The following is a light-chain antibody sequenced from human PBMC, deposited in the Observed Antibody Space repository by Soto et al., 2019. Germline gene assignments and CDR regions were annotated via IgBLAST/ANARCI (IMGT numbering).Light chain of an antibody. J-gene: IGKJ1*01. CDR2: DAS. CDR3: QQYNSYPGT. V-gene: IGKV1-5*01. Sequence: DIQMTQSPSTLSASVGDRVTITCRASQGISSWLAWYQQKPGKAPKLLIYDASSLESGVPSRFSGSGSGTESTLTISSLQPDDFATYYCQQYNSYPGTFGQGTKVDIK. CDR1: QGISSW.